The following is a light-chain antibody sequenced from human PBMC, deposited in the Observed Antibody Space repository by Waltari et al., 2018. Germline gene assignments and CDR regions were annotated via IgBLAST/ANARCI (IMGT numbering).Light chain of an antibody. Sequence: DIQMTQSPSTLSASVGDRVTITCRASQSISNWLAWYQQKPGKAPKLLMYKASNSESGVPSRFSGSGSGTEFTLTISSLQPDDFATYYCQQYNSFSPYTSGQGTTLEI. V-gene: IGKV1-5*03. CDR2: KAS. CDR1: QSISNW. J-gene: IGKJ2*01. CDR3: QQYNSFSPYT.